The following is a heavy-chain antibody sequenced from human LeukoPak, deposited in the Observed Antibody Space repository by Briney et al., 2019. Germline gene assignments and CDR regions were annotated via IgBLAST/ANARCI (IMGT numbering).Heavy chain of an antibody. V-gene: IGHV3-23*01. D-gene: IGHD6-13*01. CDR1: GFTFSTYA. CDR3: AKNIAAPTTPFDY. Sequence: PGGSLRLSCAASGFTFSTYAMNWVRQAPGKGLELVSGISGSGGTTYYADSVKGRFTISRDNSKNTLYLQMNYLRAEDTALYYCAKNIAAPTTPFDYWGQGTLVTVSS. J-gene: IGHJ4*02. CDR2: ISGSGGTT.